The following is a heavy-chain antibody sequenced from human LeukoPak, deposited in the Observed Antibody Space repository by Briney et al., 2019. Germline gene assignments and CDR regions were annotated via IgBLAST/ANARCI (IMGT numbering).Heavy chain of an antibody. CDR1: GFTFRTCS. Sequence: GRSLRLSCAASGFTFRTCSIHWVRQAPGKGLEWVTVVSADGRTQLYSDSVKGRFTISRDNSLSTLHLQMNSLRTEDTAVYYCAREFGHNRWYFDYWGQGALVTVSS. D-gene: IGHD5-24*01. CDR2: VSADGRTQ. CDR3: AREFGHNRWYFDY. J-gene: IGHJ4*02. V-gene: IGHV3-30*03.